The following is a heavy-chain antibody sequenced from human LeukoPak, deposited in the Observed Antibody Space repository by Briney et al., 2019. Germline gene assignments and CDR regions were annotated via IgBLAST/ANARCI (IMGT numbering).Heavy chain of an antibody. CDR3: ARGRSLHYFDY. Sequence: SETLSLTCGSDGESFSDYYWGWIRQPPGKGLEWIGEINHTGSTNYNPSLKSRVTISVDTSRNQFSLRLTSVTAADTAVYYCARGRSLHYFDYWGQGTLVTVSS. V-gene: IGHV4-34*01. J-gene: IGHJ4*02. CDR2: INHTGST. CDR1: GESFSDYY.